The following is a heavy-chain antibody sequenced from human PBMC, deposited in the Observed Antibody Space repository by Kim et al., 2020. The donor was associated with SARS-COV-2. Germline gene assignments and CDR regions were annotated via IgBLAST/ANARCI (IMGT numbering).Heavy chain of an antibody. CDR3: AKEDRGYSYGYPPDY. J-gene: IGHJ4*02. Sequence: DPVKGRFTISRDNSKNTLYLQMNSLRAEDTAVYYCAKEDRGYSYGYPPDYWGQGTLVTVSS. D-gene: IGHD5-18*01. V-gene: IGHV3-23*03.